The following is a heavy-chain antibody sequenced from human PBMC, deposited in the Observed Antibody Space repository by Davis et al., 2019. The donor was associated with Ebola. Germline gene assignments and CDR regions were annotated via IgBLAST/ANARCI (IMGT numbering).Heavy chain of an antibody. CDR1: GGSISSSSYY. CDR3: AETYYYYGMDV. J-gene: IGHJ6*02. CDR2: IYYSGST. V-gene: IGHV4-39*01. Sequence: PSETLSLTCTVSGGSISSSSYYWGWIRQPPGKGLEWIGSIYYSGSTYYNPSLKSRVTISVDTSKNQFSLKLSSVTAADTAVYYCAETYYYYGMDVWGQGTTVTVSS.